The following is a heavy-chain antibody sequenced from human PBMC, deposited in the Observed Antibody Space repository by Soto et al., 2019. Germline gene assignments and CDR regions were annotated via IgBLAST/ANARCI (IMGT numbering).Heavy chain of an antibody. CDR3: ARGYDILI. D-gene: IGHD3-9*01. CDR2: IWYDGSNK. V-gene: IGHV3-33*01. CDR1: GFTFRSSG. Sequence: QVQLVESGGGVVQPGRSLRLSCAASGFTFRSSGMHWVRQAPGRGLEWVAVIWYDGSNKYYADSVKGRFTISRDNSKNMLYLLMNSLRVEDTAVYYCARGYDILIWGQGTMVTVSS. J-gene: IGHJ3*01.